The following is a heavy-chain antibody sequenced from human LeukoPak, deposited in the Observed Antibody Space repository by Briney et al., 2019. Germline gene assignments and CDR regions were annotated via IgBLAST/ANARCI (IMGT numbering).Heavy chain of an antibody. J-gene: IGHJ4*02. D-gene: IGHD5-12*01. V-gene: IGHV3-23*01. Sequence: PGGSLRLSCAASGFTFNNYAMSWVRQAPGKGLEWVSAISGSDAGTYYADSVKGRFTISRDSSKNTLYLQMNSLRPEDTAVYYCARARPSMWIDYWGQGTLVTVSS. CDR3: ARARPSMWIDY. CDR2: ISGSDAGT. CDR1: GFTFNNYA.